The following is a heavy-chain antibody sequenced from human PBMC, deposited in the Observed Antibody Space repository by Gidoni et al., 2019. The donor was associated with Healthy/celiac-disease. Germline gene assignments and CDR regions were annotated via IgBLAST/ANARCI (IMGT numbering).Heavy chain of an antibody. CDR3: ARDPPTYYYDSSGYLNAFDI. Sequence: QVQLVQSGAEVKKPGSSVKVSCKASGGTFSSYAIRWVRQAPGQGLEWMGGIIPIFGTANYAQKFQGRVTITADESTSTAYMELSSLRSEDTAVYYCARDPPTYYYDSSGYLNAFDIWGQGTMVTVSS. D-gene: IGHD3-22*01. V-gene: IGHV1-69*01. CDR2: IIPIFGTA. J-gene: IGHJ3*02. CDR1: GGTFSSYA.